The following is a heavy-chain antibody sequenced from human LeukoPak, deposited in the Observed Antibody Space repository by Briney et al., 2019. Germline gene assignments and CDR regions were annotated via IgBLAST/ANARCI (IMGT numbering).Heavy chain of an antibody. J-gene: IGHJ5*02. CDR1: GGSISSYY. D-gene: IGHD1-26*01. CDR2: IYTSGST. CDR3: ARLLNWFDP. V-gene: IGHV4-4*09. Sequence: SETLSLTCTVSGGSISSYYWSWIRQPPGKGLEWIGYIYTSGSTNYNPSLKSRVTISVDTSKNQFPLKLSSVTAADTAVYYCARLLNWFDPWGQGTLVTVSS.